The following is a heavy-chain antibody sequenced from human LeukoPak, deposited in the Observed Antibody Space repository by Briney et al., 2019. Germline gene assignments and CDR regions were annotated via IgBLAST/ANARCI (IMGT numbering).Heavy chain of an antibody. CDR3: AKRGVVIRVILVGFHKEAYYFES. J-gene: IGHJ4*02. CDR2: INSDGSST. CDR1: GFTFSSYW. D-gene: IGHD3/OR15-3a*01. Sequence: GGSLRLSCAASGFTFSSYWMHWVRQAPGKGLVWVSRINSDGSSTSYADSVKGRFTISRDNAKNTLYLQMNSLRAEDTAVYFCAKRGVVIRVILVGFHKEAYYFESWGQGALVTVSS. V-gene: IGHV3-74*01.